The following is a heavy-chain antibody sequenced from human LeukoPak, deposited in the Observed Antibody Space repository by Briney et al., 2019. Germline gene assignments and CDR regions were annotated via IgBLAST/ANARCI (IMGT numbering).Heavy chain of an antibody. D-gene: IGHD2-2*01. CDR1: GDSVSSNSVT. J-gene: IGHJ5*02. Sequence: SQTLSLTCAISGDSVSSNSVTWNWIRQSPSRGLEWLGRTYYRSTWYNDYAVSVRGRITVNPDTSKNQFFLHLNSVTPEDTAVYYCARRLTQYDCFDPWGRGILVTVSS. CDR3: ARRLTQYDCFDP. CDR2: TYYRSTWYN. V-gene: IGHV6-1*01.